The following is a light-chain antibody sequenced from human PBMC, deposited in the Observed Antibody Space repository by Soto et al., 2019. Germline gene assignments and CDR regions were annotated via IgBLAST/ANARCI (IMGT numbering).Light chain of an antibody. CDR2: GAS. J-gene: IGKJ1*01. CDR3: KQYGSSPTT. CDR1: QSVSSTY. Sequence: TGLTQAPGTLSLSPGERATLSCRASQSVSSTYLAWYQQKPGQAPRLLIYGASSRATGIPDKFSGSGSGTDFTLTISRLEPEDFAVYYCKQYGSSPTTFGQGTKVDI. V-gene: IGKV3-20*01.